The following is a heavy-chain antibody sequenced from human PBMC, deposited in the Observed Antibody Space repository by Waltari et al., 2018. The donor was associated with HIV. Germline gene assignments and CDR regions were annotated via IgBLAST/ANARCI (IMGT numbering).Heavy chain of an antibody. Sequence: QVQLQESGPGLVKPSQTLSLTCTASGGSISSGSYYWSWIRQPAGKGLEWIGRIYTSGSTNYHPSLKSRVTISVDTSKNQFSLKLSSVTTADTAVYYCARGDGCSSTSCYTRYYYYGMDVWGQGTTVTVSS. V-gene: IGHV4-61*02. CDR1: GGSISSGSYY. D-gene: IGHD2-2*02. J-gene: IGHJ6*02. CDR3: ARGDGCSSTSCYTRYYYYGMDV. CDR2: IYTSGST.